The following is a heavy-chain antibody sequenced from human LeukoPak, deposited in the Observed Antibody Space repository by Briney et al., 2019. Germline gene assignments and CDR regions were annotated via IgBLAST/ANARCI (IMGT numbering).Heavy chain of an antibody. Sequence: GASVKVSCKASGYTFTSYYMHWVRQAPGQGLEWVGIINPSGGSTSYAQKFQGRVTMTRDTSTSTVYMELSSLRSEDTAVYFCARGDSSSWYHQPTTNDNYYYYYMDVWGKGTTVTVSS. CDR2: INPSGGST. CDR3: ARGDSSSWYHQPTTNDNYYYYYMDV. CDR1: GYTFTSYY. V-gene: IGHV1-46*01. D-gene: IGHD6-13*01. J-gene: IGHJ6*03.